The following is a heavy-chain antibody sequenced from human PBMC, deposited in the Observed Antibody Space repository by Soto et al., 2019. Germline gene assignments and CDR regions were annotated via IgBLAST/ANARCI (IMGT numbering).Heavy chain of an antibody. CDR1: GGSISSGGYY. CDR2: IYYSGST. J-gene: IGHJ4*02. CDR3: ARVRIRQWLGIDY. V-gene: IGHV4-31*03. D-gene: IGHD6-19*01. Sequence: PSETLSLTCTVSGGSISSGGYYWSWIRQHPGKGLEWIGYIYYSGSTYYNPSLKSRVTISVDTSKNQFSLKLSSVTAADTAVYYCARVRIRQWLGIDYWGQGTLVTVSS.